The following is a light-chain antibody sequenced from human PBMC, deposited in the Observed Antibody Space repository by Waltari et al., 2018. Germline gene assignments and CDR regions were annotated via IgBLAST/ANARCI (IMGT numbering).Light chain of an antibody. J-gene: IGLJ1*01. V-gene: IGLV2-14*03. Sequence: QSALTQPASVSGSPGQSITIPCTGISSDVGGYNYFPWYQQYPGKAPKLMIYDVSNRPSGVSNRFSGSKSGNTASLTISGLQAEDEADYYCSSYTSSSPYVFGTGTKVTVL. CDR2: DVS. CDR1: SSDVGGYNY. CDR3: SSYTSSSPYV.